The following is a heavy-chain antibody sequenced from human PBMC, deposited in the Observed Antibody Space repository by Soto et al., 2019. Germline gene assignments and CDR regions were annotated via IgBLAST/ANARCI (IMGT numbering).Heavy chain of an antibody. CDR1: GYTFTSYY. V-gene: IGHV1-46*01. D-gene: IGHD1-1*01. CDR3: ASHFAELEPDEYAFDI. J-gene: IGHJ3*02. Sequence: ASVKVSCKASGYTFTSYYMHWVRQAPGQGLEWMGIINPSGGSTSYAQKFQGRVTMTRDTSTGTVYMELSSLRSEDTAVYYCASHFAELEPDEYAFDIWGQGTMVTVSS. CDR2: INPSGGST.